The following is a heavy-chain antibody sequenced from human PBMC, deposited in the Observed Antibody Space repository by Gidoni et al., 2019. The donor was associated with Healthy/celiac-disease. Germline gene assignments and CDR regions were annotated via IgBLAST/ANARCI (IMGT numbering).Heavy chain of an antibody. CDR3: ARFEMYYDILTGYYMRGGYDY. CDR2: ISSSSSYT. D-gene: IGHD3-9*01. Sequence: QVQLVESGGGLVKPGGSLRLSCAASGFTFSDYYMSWIRQAPGKGLEWVSYISSSSSYTNYADSVKGRFTISRDNAKNSLYLQMNSLRAEDTAVYYCARFEMYYDILTGYYMRGGYDYWGQGTLVTVSS. J-gene: IGHJ4*02. CDR1: GFTFSDYY. V-gene: IGHV3-11*05.